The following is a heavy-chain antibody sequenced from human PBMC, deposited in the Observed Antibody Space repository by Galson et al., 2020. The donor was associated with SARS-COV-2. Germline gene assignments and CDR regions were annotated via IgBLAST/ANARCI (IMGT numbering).Heavy chain of an antibody. V-gene: IGHV3-21*01. CDR3: ARAGDDVLEWLANYYYYMDV. CDR1: GFTFSSYS. D-gene: IGHD3-3*01. CDR2: ISSSSSYI. J-gene: IGHJ6*03. Sequence: NSGGSLRLSCAASGFTFSSYSMNWVRQAPGKGLEWVSSISSSSSYIYYADSVKGRFTISRDNAKNSLYLQMNSLRAEDTAVYYCARAGDDVLEWLANYYYYMDVWGKGTTVTVSS.